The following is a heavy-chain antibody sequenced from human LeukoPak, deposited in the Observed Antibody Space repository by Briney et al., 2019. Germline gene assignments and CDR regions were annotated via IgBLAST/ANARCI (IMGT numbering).Heavy chain of an antibody. J-gene: IGHJ3*02. CDR1: GFTFSSYP. CDR2: ISGSGDST. D-gene: IGHD2-15*01. V-gene: IGHV3-23*01. Sequence: PGGSLRLSCAASGFTFSSYPMIWVRQAPGKGLEWFSAISGSGDSTYYADSVKGRFTISRDNSKNTLYLQMNSLRAEDTAVYYCAKDIDPRAWAFDICGQGKMVTVS. CDR3: AKDIDPRAWAFDI.